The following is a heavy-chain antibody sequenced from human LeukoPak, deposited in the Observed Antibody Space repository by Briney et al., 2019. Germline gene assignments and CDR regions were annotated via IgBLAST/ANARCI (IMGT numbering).Heavy chain of an antibody. CDR1: GFTFSGHA. D-gene: IGHD3-10*01. V-gene: IGHV3-23*01. CDR3: ARFPRLQYYFDY. CDR2: FSCSGGST. J-gene: IGHJ4*02. Sequence: GGSLRLSCAASGFTFSGHAMSWVRQAPGKGLEWVSAFSCSGGSTYYADSVKGRFTISRDNSKNTLYLQMNSLRAENTAVYYCARFPRLQYYFDYWGQGTLVTVSS.